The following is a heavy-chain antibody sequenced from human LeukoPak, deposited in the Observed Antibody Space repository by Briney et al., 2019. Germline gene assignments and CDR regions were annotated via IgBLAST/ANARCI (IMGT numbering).Heavy chain of an antibody. D-gene: IGHD2-2*01. CDR3: ARDGIPYCSSTSCYPDY. CDR1: GFTFSSFA. J-gene: IGHJ4*02. Sequence: GGSLRLSCAASGFTFSSFAMSWVRQAPGKGLEWVSVIYSGGSTYYADSVKGRFTISRDNSKNTLYLQMNSLRAEDTAVYYCARDGIPYCSSTSCYPDYWGQGTLVTVSS. CDR2: IYSGGST. V-gene: IGHV3-66*01.